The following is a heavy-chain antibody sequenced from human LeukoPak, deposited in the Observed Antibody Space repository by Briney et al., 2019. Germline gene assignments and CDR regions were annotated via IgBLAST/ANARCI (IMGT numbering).Heavy chain of an antibody. J-gene: IGHJ6*03. Sequence: GESLKISCKGSGYSFTSYWIGWVRQMPGKGLEWMGIIYPGDSDTRYSPSFQGQVTISADKSISTAYLQWSSLKASDTAMYYCATLDDVPAAPGGYYYYMDVWGKGTTVTVSS. V-gene: IGHV5-51*01. CDR2: IYPGDSDT. CDR3: ATLDDVPAAPGGYYYYMDV. CDR1: GYSFTSYW. D-gene: IGHD2-2*01.